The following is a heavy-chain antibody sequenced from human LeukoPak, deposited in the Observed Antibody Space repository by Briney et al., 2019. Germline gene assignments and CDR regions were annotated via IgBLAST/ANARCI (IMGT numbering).Heavy chain of an antibody. CDR2: INHSGST. Sequence: PSETLSLTCAVYGGSFSGYYWSWIRQPPGKGLEWIGEINHSGSTNYNPSLKSRVTISVDTSKNQFSLKLSSVTAADTAVYYCARRDYVWGSYFSYFDYWGQGTLVTVSS. V-gene: IGHV4-34*01. CDR1: GGSFSGYY. D-gene: IGHD3-16*01. CDR3: ARRDYVWGSYFSYFDY. J-gene: IGHJ4*02.